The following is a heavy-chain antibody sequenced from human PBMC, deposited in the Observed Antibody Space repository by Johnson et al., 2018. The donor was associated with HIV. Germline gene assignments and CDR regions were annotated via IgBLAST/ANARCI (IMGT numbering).Heavy chain of an antibody. CDR3: AKVKSWGLDAFDI. J-gene: IGHJ3*02. CDR1: GFTFSSYG. D-gene: IGHD7-27*01. Sequence: QVQLVESGGGVVQPGGSLRLSCAASGFTFSSYGMHWVRQAPGKGLEWVAFIRYDGSNKYYADSVKGRFTISRDNSKNTLYLQMNSLRAEDTALYYCAKVKSWGLDAFDIWGQGTMVTISS. CDR2: IRYDGSNK. V-gene: IGHV3-30*02.